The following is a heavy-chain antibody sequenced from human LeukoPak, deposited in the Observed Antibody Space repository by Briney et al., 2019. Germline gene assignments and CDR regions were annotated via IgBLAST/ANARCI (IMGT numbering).Heavy chain of an antibody. D-gene: IGHD2-8*02. J-gene: IGHJ3*02. CDR1: GFTFSNYE. CDR2: ISSSGSAI. Sequence: GGSLRLSCEGSGFTFSNYEMNWVRQAPGKGLEWVSYISSSGSAIHYADSVKGRFTISRDNAKNSLYLQLDSLRAEDTAVYYCAREGPLVAPDSFDIWGQGTMVIVSS. CDR3: AREGPLVAPDSFDI. V-gene: IGHV3-48*03.